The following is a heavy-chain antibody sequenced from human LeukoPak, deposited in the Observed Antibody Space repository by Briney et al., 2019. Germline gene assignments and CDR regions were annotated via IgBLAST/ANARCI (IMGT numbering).Heavy chain of an antibody. J-gene: IGHJ4*02. D-gene: IGHD6-13*01. CDR2: ISYDRSNK. CDR1: GFTFSSYN. Sequence: GMSLRLSCAASGFTFSSYNIHWVRQTPGKGLEWVALISYDRSNKYYADSVKGRFTISRDNSKDTLYLQMNSLRPEDTAVYYCAKDEGFRAAAEGTPDYWGQGTLVTVSS. V-gene: IGHV3-30*18. CDR3: AKDEGFRAAAEGTPDY.